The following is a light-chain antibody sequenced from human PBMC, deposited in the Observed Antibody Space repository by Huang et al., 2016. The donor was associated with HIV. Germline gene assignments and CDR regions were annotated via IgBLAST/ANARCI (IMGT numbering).Light chain of an antibody. CDR3: QQSRSLPRT. CDR1: ENIVYS. CDR2: AAS. Sequence: DIQLTQSPSSLSASVGDGITITCRASENIVYSLSWFRRRPGRAPEALIYAASRLQAGVPSKFRATGSGTNFTLSIDGLGPEDFATYYCQQSRSLPRTYGGGTKVDI. J-gene: IGKJ4*01. V-gene: IGKV1-39*01.